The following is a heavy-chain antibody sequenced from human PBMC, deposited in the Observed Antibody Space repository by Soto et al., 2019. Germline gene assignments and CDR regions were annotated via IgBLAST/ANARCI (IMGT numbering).Heavy chain of an antibody. D-gene: IGHD1-26*01. CDR3: ARDRWGSYSFDS. J-gene: IGHJ5*01. Sequence: QVQLVQYGAEVKKPGSSVKVSCKSSGGVFRNYAINWVLQAPGQGLEWMGGIIPVFGTADYPQKFQGRVTITADESTTTAYMELTSLKTEDTAVYFCARDRWGSYSFDSWGQGNLATVAS. CDR2: IIPVFGTA. V-gene: IGHV1-69*01. CDR1: GGVFRNYA.